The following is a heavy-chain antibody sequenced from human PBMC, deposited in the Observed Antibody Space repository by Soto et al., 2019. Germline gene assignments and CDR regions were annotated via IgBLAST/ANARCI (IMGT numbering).Heavy chain of an antibody. V-gene: IGHV3-9*01. CDR2: ISWNSGSI. CDR3: AKGVAAWEYFDY. Sequence: EVQLVESGGGLVQPGRSLRLSCAASGFTFGDYAMHWVRQAPGKGLEWVSGISWNSGSIGYADSVKGRFTISRDNTKNYLYVKMNSLRAEDTALYYCAKGVAAWEYFDYGGQGTLVTVSS. CDR1: GFTFGDYA. D-gene: IGHD2-15*01. J-gene: IGHJ4*02.